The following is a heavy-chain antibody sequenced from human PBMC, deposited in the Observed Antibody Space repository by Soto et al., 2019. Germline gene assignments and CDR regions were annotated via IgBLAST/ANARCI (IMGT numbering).Heavy chain of an antibody. CDR2: INHSGNT. Sequence: QAQLQQWGAGLLKPSETLSLTCAVYGGSFSGYYWSWIRQPPGKGLEWIGEINHSGNTNYNPSLKSRFTISVDSSKTQFSLNLSSVTAADTAVYYCASGLRGGVAVGAVAWFDPWGQGTLVTVSS. J-gene: IGHJ5*02. V-gene: IGHV4-34*01. CDR1: GGSFSGYY. D-gene: IGHD6-13*01. CDR3: ASGLRGGVAVGAVAWFDP.